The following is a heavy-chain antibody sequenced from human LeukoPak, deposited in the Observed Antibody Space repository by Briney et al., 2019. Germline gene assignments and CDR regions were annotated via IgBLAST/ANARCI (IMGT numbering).Heavy chain of an antibody. V-gene: IGHV1-46*01. Sequence: ASVKVSCKASGYTFTSYYMHWVRQAPGQGLEWMGIINPSGGSTSYAQKFQGRVTMTRDTSTSTVYMELSSLRSEDTAVYYCARAEPHSWELPESAFDIWGQGTMVTVSS. D-gene: IGHD1-26*01. CDR2: INPSGGST. CDR1: GYTFTSYY. J-gene: IGHJ3*02. CDR3: ARAEPHSWELPESAFDI.